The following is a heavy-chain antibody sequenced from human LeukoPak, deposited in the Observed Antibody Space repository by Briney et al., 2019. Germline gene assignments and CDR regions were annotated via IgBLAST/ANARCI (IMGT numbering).Heavy chain of an antibody. CDR3: ATVPRSPIWFGEPAFDP. CDR2: FDPEDGGT. J-gene: IGHJ5*02. D-gene: IGHD3-10*01. Sequence: ASVNVSCKVSGYTLTELSMHWVRQAPGKGREWMGGFDPEDGGTIYAQKFQGRVTMTEETSTDTAYMELSSLRSEDTAVYYCATVPRSPIWFGEPAFDPWGQGTLVTVSS. V-gene: IGHV1-24*01. CDR1: GYTLTELS.